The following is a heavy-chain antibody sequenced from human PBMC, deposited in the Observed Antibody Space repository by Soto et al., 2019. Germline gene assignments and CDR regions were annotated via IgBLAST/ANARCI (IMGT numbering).Heavy chain of an antibody. CDR1: GGSVSGASYY. Sequence: QVQLQESGPGLVQPSETLSLTCTVSGGSVSGASYYWSWIRQLPGKGLEWLGNINHSGATNYNPSLKTRATISIDTSKKQFSLKLTSVTSADTAVYYCARGLDFYGSGSPDLNGYWGQGPLVTVSS. D-gene: IGHD3-10*01. V-gene: IGHV4-61*01. CDR3: ARGLDFYGSGSPDLNGY. J-gene: IGHJ4*02. CDR2: INHSGAT.